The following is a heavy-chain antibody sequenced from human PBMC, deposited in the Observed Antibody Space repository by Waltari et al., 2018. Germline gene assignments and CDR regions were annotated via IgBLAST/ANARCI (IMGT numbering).Heavy chain of an antibody. CDR2: MNPSSCKT. CDR3: ARGGDYGDYTY. J-gene: IGHJ4*02. D-gene: IGHD4-17*01. CDR1: GYTFTSYD. V-gene: IGHV1-8*01. Sequence: QVQLVQSGAEVKKPGASVKVSCKASGYTFTSYDINWVRQATGQGLEWMGWMNPSSCKTGYAQKFQGRVIMCRNTSRSTAYMELSSLKSEDTAVYYGARGGDYGDYTYWGQGTLVTVSS.